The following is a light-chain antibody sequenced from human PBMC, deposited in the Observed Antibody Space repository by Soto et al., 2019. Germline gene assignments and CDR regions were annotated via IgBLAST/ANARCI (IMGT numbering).Light chain of an antibody. J-gene: IGLJ1*01. Sequence: QSALTQPASVSGSPGQSITIPCTGTSSDVGGYNYVSWYQQHPGKAPKLMIYDVSNRPSGVSNRFSGSKSGNTASLTISGLQAEDEADYYCSSYTSSSTLGVFGTGTKATVL. V-gene: IGLV2-14*01. CDR2: DVS. CDR3: SSYTSSSTLGV. CDR1: SSDVGGYNY.